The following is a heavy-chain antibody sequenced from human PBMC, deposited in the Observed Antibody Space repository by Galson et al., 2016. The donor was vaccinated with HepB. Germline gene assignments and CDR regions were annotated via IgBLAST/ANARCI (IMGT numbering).Heavy chain of an antibody. CDR2: INPSVGST. J-gene: IGHJ4*02. V-gene: IGHV1-46*01. Sequence: SVKVSCKASGNTFMSYYIHWVRQAPGQGLEWMGIINPSVGSTTYAQKFQGRVTMTRDTSTSTVYMELSSLRSDDTAVYYCASSLAQLLYDYWGQATMVTVSS. D-gene: IGHD2-2*02. CDR3: ASSLAQLLYDY. CDR1: GNTFMSYY.